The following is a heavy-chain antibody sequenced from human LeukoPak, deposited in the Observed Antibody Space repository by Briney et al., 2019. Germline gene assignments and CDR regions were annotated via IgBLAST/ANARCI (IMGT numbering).Heavy chain of an antibody. CDR1: GFTLSSYS. V-gene: IGHV3-21*01. D-gene: IGHD6-13*01. CDR2: ISSSSSYI. Sequence: GGSLRLSCAASGFTLSSYSMNWVRQAPGKGLEWVSSISSSSSYIYYADSVKGRFTISRDNAKNSLYLQMNSLRAEDTAVYYCARGIAAAGGITFDYWGQGTLVTVSS. J-gene: IGHJ4*02. CDR3: ARGIAAAGGITFDY.